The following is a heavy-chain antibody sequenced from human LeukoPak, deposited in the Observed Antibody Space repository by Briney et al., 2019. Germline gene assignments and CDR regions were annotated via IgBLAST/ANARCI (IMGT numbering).Heavy chain of an antibody. Sequence: GGSLLLSCVASGFTFSSYAMHWVRPAPGKGLEWVAVIAFDGSNALYAASVKGRFTISRDISKSTLYLEMNSLQAEDSAIYYCSRGRYGDYSRSGYYYGMDVWGQGTTVTVSS. V-gene: IGHV3-30-3*01. CDR3: SRGRYGDYSRSGYYYGMDV. CDR2: IAFDGSNA. CDR1: GFTFSSYA. J-gene: IGHJ6*02. D-gene: IGHD4-17*01.